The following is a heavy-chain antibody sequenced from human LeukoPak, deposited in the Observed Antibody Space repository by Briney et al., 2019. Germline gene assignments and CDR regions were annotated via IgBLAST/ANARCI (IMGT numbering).Heavy chain of an antibody. J-gene: IGHJ3*02. V-gene: IGHV1-69*04. CDR1: GGTFSSYA. CDR2: IIPILGIA. CDR3: ARDDCSGGSCYDAGVDAFDI. D-gene: IGHD2-15*01. Sequence: SVKVSCKASGGTFSSYAISWVRQAPGQGLEWMGRIIPILGIANYAQKFQGRVTITADKSTRTAYMELSSLRSEDTAVYYCARDDCSGGSCYDAGVDAFDIWGQGTMVTVSS.